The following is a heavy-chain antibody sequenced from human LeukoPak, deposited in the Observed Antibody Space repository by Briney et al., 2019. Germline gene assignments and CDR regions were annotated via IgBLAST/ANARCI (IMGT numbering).Heavy chain of an antibody. CDR2: INPNSGGT. D-gene: IGHD2-15*01. CDR3: ARILLYCSGGSCSDY. J-gene: IGHJ4*02. CDR1: GYTFTSYY. Sequence: ASVKVSCKASGYTFTSYYMHWVRQAPGQGLEWMGRINPNSGGTNYAQKFQGRVTMTRDTSISTAYMELSRLRSDDTAVYYCARILLYCSGGSCSDYWGQGTLVTVSS. V-gene: IGHV1-2*06.